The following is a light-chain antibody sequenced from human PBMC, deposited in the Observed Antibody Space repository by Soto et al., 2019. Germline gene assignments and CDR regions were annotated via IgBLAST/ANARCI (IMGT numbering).Light chain of an antibody. V-gene: IGLV2-14*03. CDR3: SSHATRSTLI. Sequence: SMLTQRPSASGSPGQSVTISCTGTSSDVGAYNRVSWYQQHPGKAPKIILYDVTNRPSGISNRFSGSKSGNTASLTISGLQAEDDADYYCSSHATRSTLIFGGGT. CDR2: DVT. CDR1: SSDVGAYNR. J-gene: IGLJ2*01.